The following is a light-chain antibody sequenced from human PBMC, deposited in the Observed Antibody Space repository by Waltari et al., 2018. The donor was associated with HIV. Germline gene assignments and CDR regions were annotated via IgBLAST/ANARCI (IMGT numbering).Light chain of an antibody. CDR1: QTISSY. J-gene: IGKJ2*01. CDR2: GAS. Sequence: DIQMTLSPSSLSASLGDRLTITCRASQTISSYLNWYQQKPGKAPMLLIYGASTLHSGVPSRFSGSGSGTDFTLTISSLQPEDFATYYCQQSYSTPRTFGQGTKLEIK. V-gene: IGKV1-39*01. CDR3: QQSYSTPRT.